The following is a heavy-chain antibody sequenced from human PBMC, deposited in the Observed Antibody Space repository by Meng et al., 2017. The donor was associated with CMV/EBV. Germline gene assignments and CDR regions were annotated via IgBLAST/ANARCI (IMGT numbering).Heavy chain of an antibody. CDR2: IYYSGST. Sequence: VQLQEPDPGLLNPSQTLSPTSTLSGGSSSSGDYSWSWIRQPPGKGLEWIGYIYYSGSTYYNPSLKSRVTISVDTSKNQFSLKLSSVTAADTAVYYCARVGRTSCYDYWGQGTLVTVSS. V-gene: IGHV4-30-4*08. CDR1: GGSSSSGDYS. CDR3: ARVGRTSCYDY. J-gene: IGHJ4*02. D-gene: IGHD2-2*01.